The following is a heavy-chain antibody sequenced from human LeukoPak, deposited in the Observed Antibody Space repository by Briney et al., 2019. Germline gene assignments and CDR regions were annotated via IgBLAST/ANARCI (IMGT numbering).Heavy chain of an antibody. J-gene: IGHJ4*02. CDR1: GYTFTGYY. V-gene: IGHV1-2*02. CDR3: ARGLRYSGSYCFDY. CDR2: INPNSGGT. D-gene: IGHD1-26*01. Sequence: ASVKVSCKASGYTFTGYYMHWVRQDPGQGLEWMGWINPNSGGTNYAQKFQGRVTMTRDTSISTAYMELSRLRSDDTAVYYCARGLRYSGSYCFDYWGQGTLVTVSS.